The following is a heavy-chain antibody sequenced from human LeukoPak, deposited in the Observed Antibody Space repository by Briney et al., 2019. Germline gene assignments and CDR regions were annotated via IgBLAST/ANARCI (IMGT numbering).Heavy chain of an antibody. CDR1: GGSISSDYY. CDR3: ARVMGATRGMDV. CDR2: IYYSGTT. Sequence: PSQTLSLTCTVSGGSISSDYYWSWIRQHPGKGLEWIGYIYYSGTTYYNPSLKSRVTISVDTSKNQFSLKQSSVTAADTAVYYCARVMGATRGMDVWGQGTTVTVSS. D-gene: IGHD1-26*01. J-gene: IGHJ6*02. V-gene: IGHV4-31*03.